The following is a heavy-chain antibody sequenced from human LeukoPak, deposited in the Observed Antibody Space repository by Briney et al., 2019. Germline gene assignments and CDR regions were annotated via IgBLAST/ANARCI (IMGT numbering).Heavy chain of an antibody. J-gene: IGHJ4*02. CDR2: ISSSCSTI. Sequence: GGSLRLSCAASGFTFSGYEMNWVRQAPGKGLEWVSYISSSCSTIYYADSVKGRFTISRDNAKNSLYLQMNSLRAEDTAVYYCARDTDTARALFDYWGQGTLVTVSS. CDR1: GFTFSGYE. D-gene: IGHD5-18*01. V-gene: IGHV3-48*03. CDR3: ARDTDTARALFDY.